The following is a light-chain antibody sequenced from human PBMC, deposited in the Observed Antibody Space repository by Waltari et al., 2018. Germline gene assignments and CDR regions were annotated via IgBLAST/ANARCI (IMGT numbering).Light chain of an antibody. V-gene: IGKV4-1*01. CDR2: WAS. J-gene: IGKJ2*01. CDR1: QSVLYRSNNKNH. Sequence: DIVMTQSPDSLAVSLGERATINCKSSQSVLYRSNNKNHLAWYQQKPGQPPKLLIYWASTRESGVPDRFSGSGSGTDFTLTISSLQAEDVAVYYCQQYYSTPQTFGQGTKLEIK. CDR3: QQYYSTPQT.